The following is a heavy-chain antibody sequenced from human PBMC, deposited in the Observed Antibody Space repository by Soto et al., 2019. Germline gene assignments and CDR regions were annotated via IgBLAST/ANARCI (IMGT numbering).Heavy chain of an antibody. D-gene: IGHD3-22*01. CDR2: ISYDGTDK. V-gene: IGHV3-30*18. J-gene: IGHJ4*02. CDR3: AKDDYDTSGHPDY. Sequence: QVQLVESGGGMGQPGRSLRLSCTASAFTFTYYGRDWVRQAPGTGLEWVAVISYDGTDKCYADSVKGRFTISRDNSKNTLYLQMNSLRAEDTAVYYCAKDDYDTSGHPDYWGQGTLVTVSS. CDR1: AFTFTYYG.